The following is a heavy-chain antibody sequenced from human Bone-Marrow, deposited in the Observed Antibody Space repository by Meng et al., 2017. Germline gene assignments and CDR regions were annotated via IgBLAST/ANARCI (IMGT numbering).Heavy chain of an antibody. CDR3: TRNLAAAGTTPY. V-gene: IGHV3-30*01. D-gene: IGHD6-13*01. Sequence: QVQLWGSGGGVVQPGRSLRLSCAASGFTFSTHVMHWVRQAPGKGLEWVAVISYDGSNKYYADSVKGRFTISRDNSKNTLYLQMNSLRAEDTAVYYCTRNLAAAGTTPYWGQGTLVTVSS. CDR1: GFTFSTHV. CDR2: ISYDGSNK. J-gene: IGHJ4*02.